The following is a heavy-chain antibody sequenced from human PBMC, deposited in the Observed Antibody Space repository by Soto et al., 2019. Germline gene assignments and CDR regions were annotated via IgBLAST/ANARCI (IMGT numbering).Heavy chain of an antibody. D-gene: IGHD3-22*01. CDR1: GASVTSPDYY. CDR2: IYYNGTT. V-gene: IGHV4-61*08. CDR3: ARYYYDTSGYYYDY. Sequence: SETLSLTCTVSGASVTSPDYYWSWIRQPPGKGLEWIGYIYYNGTTNYNPSLKSRVTMSVGTSKNQFSLKLSSVTAADTAVYYCARYYYDTSGYYYDYWGQGSLVTVSS. J-gene: IGHJ4*02.